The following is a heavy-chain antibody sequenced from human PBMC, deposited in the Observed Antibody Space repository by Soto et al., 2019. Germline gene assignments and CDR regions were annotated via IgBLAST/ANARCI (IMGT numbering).Heavy chain of an antibody. J-gene: IGHJ3*02. Sequence: GSLRLSCSASGFTFSNYGMHWVRQAPGKGLEWVALIWFDGSDKYYADSVKGRFTMSRDNSKNTVYLQMNSLRAEDTAMYYCARLYRSSPSCYSVCAVESRGQAKMVTVSS. CDR1: GFTFSNYG. V-gene: IGHV3-33*01. CDR2: IWFDGSDK. CDR3: ARLYRSSPSCYSVCAVES. D-gene: IGHD2-2*01.